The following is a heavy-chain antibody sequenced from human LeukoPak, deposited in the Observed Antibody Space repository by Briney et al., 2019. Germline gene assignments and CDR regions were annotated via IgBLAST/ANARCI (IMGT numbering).Heavy chain of an antibody. D-gene: IGHD1-26*01. J-gene: IGHJ4*02. CDR2: ISGSGGST. Sequence: GGSLRLSCAASGFTFSSYAMSWVRQAPGKGLEWISAISGSGGSTYYADSVKGRFTISRDNSKNTLYLQMNSLRAEDTAVYYCAKAQGGATFEHFDYWGQGTLVTVSS. V-gene: IGHV3-23*01. CDR1: GFTFSSYA. CDR3: AKAQGGATFEHFDY.